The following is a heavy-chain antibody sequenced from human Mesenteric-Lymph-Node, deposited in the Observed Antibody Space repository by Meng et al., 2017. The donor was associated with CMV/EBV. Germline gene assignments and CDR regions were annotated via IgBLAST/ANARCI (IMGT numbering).Heavy chain of an antibody. Sequence: GESLKISCVVSGFTFSDHYMDWVRQAPGKGLEWVGRSRNEANSYTTEYAASVKGRFTISRDDSKNSLYLQMNSLKTEDTAVYYCAKDLRGTYTSGWGNIDYWGQGTLVTVSS. CDR3: AKDLRGTYTSGWGNIDY. CDR1: GFTFSDHY. CDR2: SRNEANSYTT. J-gene: IGHJ4*02. V-gene: IGHV3-72*01. D-gene: IGHD6-19*01.